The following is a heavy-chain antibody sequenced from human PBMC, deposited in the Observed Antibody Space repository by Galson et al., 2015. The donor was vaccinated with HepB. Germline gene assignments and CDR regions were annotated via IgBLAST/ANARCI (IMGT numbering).Heavy chain of an antibody. CDR2: INPNSGGT. J-gene: IGHJ4*02. D-gene: IGHD3-22*01. CDR1: GYTFTGYY. V-gene: IGHV1-2*04. CDR3: ARGYYYDSSGQVGY. Sequence: SVKVSCKASGYTFTGYYMHWVRRAPGQGLEWMGWINPNSGGTNYAQKFQGWVTMTRDTSISTAYMELSRLRSDDTAMYYCARGYYYDSSGQVGYWGQGTLVTVSS.